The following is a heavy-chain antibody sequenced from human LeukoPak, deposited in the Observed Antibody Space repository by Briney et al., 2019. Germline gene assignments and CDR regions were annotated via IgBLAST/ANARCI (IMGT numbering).Heavy chain of an antibody. CDR3: AKSTPTIFGVVIPINWFDP. CDR2: ISGSGGST. J-gene: IGHJ5*02. V-gene: IGHV3-23*01. D-gene: IGHD3-3*01. CDR1: GFTFTTYA. Sequence: PGGSLRLSCSASGFTFTTYAMSWVRQAPGKGLEWVSAISGSGGSTYYADSVKGRFTISRDNSKNTLYLQMNSLRAEDTAVYYCAKSTPTIFGVVIPINWFDPWGQGTLVTVSS.